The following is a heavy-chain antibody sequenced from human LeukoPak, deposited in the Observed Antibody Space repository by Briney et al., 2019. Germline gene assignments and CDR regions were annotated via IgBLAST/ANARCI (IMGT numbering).Heavy chain of an antibody. V-gene: IGHV4-31*03. J-gene: IGHJ3*02. CDR1: GGSISSGGYY. Sequence: PSETLSLTCTVSGGSISSGGYYWSWIRQHPGKGLEWIGYIYYSGSTYYNPSLKSRVTISVDTSKNQFSLKLSSVTAADTAVYYCARERRDYDFWSGYYTDPDAFDIWGQGTMVTVSS. D-gene: IGHD3-3*01. CDR3: ARERRDYDFWSGYYTDPDAFDI. CDR2: IYYSGST.